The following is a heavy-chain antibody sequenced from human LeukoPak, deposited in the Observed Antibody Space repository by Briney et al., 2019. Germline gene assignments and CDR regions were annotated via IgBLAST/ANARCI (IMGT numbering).Heavy chain of an antibody. J-gene: IGHJ4*02. Sequence: ASVKVSCKASGYTFTSYGISWVRQAPGQGLEWMGWISAYNGNTNYAQKLQGRVTITTDTSTSKAYMELRSLRSDDTAAYYCARDSRYWGSGYSYYFDYWGQGTLVTVSS. CDR3: ARDSRYWGSGYSYYFDY. CDR2: ISAYNGNT. V-gene: IGHV1-18*01. CDR1: GYTFTSYG. D-gene: IGHD3-22*01.